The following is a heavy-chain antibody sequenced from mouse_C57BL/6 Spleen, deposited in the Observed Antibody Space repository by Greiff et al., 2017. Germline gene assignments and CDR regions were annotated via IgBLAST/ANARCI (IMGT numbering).Heavy chain of an antibody. J-gene: IGHJ4*01. Sequence: EVQLVESGGGLVQPKGSLKLSCAASGFSFNTYAMNWVRQAPGKGLEWVARIRSKSNNYATYYADSVKDRFTISRDDSESMLYLQMNNLKTEDTAMYYCVRHGFISAMDYWGQGTSVTVSS. CDR3: VRHGFISAMDY. CDR1: GFSFNTYA. D-gene: IGHD1-1*01. V-gene: IGHV10-1*01. CDR2: IRSKSNNYAT.